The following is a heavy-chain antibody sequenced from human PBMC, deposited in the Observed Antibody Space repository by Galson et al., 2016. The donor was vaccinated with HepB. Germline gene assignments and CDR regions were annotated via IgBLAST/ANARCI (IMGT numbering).Heavy chain of an antibody. J-gene: IGHJ4*02. CDR3: AGSSSGLDSGHL. CDR2: IYHTGST. V-gene: IGHV4-4*02. CDR1: GDSIRSDRW. Sequence: SETLSLTCAVSGDSIRSDRWWNWVRQSPGKGLEWIGEIYHTGSTNYNPSLKSRVTISVDTSENRISLQLTSATAADTALYYCAGSSSGLDSGHLWGQGTLVTVSA. D-gene: IGHD3-10*01.